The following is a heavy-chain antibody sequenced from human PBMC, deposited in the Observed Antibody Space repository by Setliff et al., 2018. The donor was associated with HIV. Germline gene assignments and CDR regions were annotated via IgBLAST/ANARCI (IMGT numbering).Heavy chain of an antibody. J-gene: IGHJ2*01. CDR1: GFTFSSYA. CDR3: AKVFGTSPLVGYFDL. CDR2: ITNSGSDT. D-gene: IGHD3-10*01. Sequence: AGGSLRLSCAGSGFTFSSYAMSWVRQAPGKGLEWVSVITNSGSDTYHADSVKGRFTISRDKSKNTVYLQMNSLRAEDTATYYCAKVFGTSPLVGYFDLWGRGTRVTVSS. V-gene: IGHV3-23*01.